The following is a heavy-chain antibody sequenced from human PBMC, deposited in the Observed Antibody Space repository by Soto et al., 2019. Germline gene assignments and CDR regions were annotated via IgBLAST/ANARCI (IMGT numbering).Heavy chain of an antibody. CDR3: ARHGEPGAHWVDDYIWGSYRSQIS. V-gene: IGHV4-39*01. CDR1: GCSISSRSYY. J-gene: IGHJ4*02. CDR2: IYYSWST. Sequence: QLQLQESGPGLVKPSATLALTCTVSGCSISSRSYYWGWIRQPPGKGLEWIGSIYYSWSTYYNPSPESRVTISVDTHKSRFSRRLSAVNAADTAVYYCARHGEPGAHWVDDYIWGSYRSQISWGQGTLVTVSS. D-gene: IGHD3-16*02.